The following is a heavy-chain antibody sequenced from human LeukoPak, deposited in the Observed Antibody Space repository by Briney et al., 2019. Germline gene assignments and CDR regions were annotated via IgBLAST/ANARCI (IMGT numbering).Heavy chain of an antibody. CDR1: GGSISSSSYF. CDR3: ARDLYYYGSGNYVPGLPDF. J-gene: IGHJ4*02. Sequence: SETLSLTCTVSGGSISSSSYFWGWIRQPPGKGLEWIGTIYYSGSAHYHPSLKSRVSISVDASKNQFSLTLSSVTAADTAVYYCARDLYYYGSGNYVPGLPDFWGQGTLVTVSS. D-gene: IGHD3-10*01. V-gene: IGHV4-39*02. CDR2: IYYSGSA.